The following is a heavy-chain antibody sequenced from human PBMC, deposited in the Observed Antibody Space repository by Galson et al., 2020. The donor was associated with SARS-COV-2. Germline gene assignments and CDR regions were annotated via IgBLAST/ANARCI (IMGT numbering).Heavy chain of an antibody. CDR3: ARAIFSSGYYYWYFDL. Sequence: GESLKISCAASGFTFSSYDMHWVRQATGKGLEWVSAIGTAGDTYYPGSVKGRFTISRENAKNSLYLQMNSLRAGDTAVYYCARAIFSSGYYYWYFDLWGRGTLVTVSS. V-gene: IGHV3-13*01. D-gene: IGHD3-22*01. CDR1: GFTFSSYD. J-gene: IGHJ2*01. CDR2: IGTAGDT.